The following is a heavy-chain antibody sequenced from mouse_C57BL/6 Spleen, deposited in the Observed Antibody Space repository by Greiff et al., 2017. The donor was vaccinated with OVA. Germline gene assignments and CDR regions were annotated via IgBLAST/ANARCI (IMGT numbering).Heavy chain of an antibody. Sequence: EVHLVESGGGLVKPGGSLKLSCAASGFTFSDYGMPWVRQAPEKGLEWVAYISSGSSTIYYADTVKGRFTLSRDNAKNTLFLQMTSLRSEDKAMYYCARTDYYGSSYGSFGYWGQGTTLTVSS. D-gene: IGHD1-1*01. CDR2: ISSGSSTI. CDR1: GFTFSDYG. J-gene: IGHJ2*01. V-gene: IGHV5-17*01. CDR3: ARTDYYGSSYGSFGY.